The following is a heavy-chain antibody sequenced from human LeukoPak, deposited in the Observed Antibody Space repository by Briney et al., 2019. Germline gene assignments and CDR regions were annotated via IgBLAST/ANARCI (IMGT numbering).Heavy chain of an antibody. J-gene: IGHJ4*02. CDR2: IRYDGSNK. Sequence: GGSLRLSCAASGFTFSSYGMHWVRQAPGKGLEWVAFIRYDGSNKYYADSVKGRFTISRDNSKNTLYLQRNSLRAEDTAVYYCAKTSGLRFLEWLFDYWGQGTLVTVSS. D-gene: IGHD3-3*01. CDR1: GFTFSSYG. V-gene: IGHV3-30*02. CDR3: AKTSGLRFLEWLFDY.